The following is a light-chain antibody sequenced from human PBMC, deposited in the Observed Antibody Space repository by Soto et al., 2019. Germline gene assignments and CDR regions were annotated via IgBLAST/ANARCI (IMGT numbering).Light chain of an antibody. J-gene: IGKJ2*03. CDR3: QQYKSYSSS. V-gene: IGKV1-5*03. CDR2: KAS. Sequence: DIQMTQSPSTLSTSVGDRVTITCRASQSISNWLAWYQQKPGKAPKLLIYKASTLDSGVPSRFSGSGSGTEFTLTISSLQPDDLATYYCQQYKSYSSSFGQGTKLEIK. CDR1: QSISNW.